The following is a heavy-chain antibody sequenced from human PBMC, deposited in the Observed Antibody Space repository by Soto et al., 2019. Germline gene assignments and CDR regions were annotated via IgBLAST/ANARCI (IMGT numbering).Heavy chain of an antibody. CDR1: GGSISSXGYY. D-gene: IGHD3-10*01. V-gene: IGHV4-31*03. CDR3: XXXXXXXXXGVAFDI. CDR2: IYYSGST. Sequence: QVQLQESGPGLVKPSQTLSLTCTVSGGSISSXGYYWXXXXXXXGXGLEWIGYIYYSGSTYYNPSLKSRVXISVXTSKXXXXXXXXXXXXXXXXXXXXXXXXXXXXGVAFDIWGQGTMVTVSS. J-gene: IGHJ3*02.